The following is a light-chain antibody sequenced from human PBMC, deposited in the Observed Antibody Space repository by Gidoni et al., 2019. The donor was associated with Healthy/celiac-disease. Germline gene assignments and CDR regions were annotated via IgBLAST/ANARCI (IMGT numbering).Light chain of an antibody. CDR2: LGS. CDR1: QSLLHSNGYNY. V-gene: IGKV2-28*01. J-gene: IGKJ1*01. Sequence: DIVMTQSPLSLPVTPGEPASISCRSSQSLLHSNGYNYLDWYLQKPGQSPQLLIYLGSNRASGVPDRFSGIGSGTDVTLKISRVEAEDVGVYYCMQALQTPRTFGQGTKVEIK. CDR3: MQALQTPRT.